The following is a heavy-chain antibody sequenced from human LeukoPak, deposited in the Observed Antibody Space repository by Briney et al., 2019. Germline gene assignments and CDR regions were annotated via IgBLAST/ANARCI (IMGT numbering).Heavy chain of an antibody. CDR3: AKARVVVAATISFDY. Sequence: GGSLRLSCATSEITFSSYAMSWVRQAPGQGLEWVSAISGSGGRIYYADSVKGRFTISRDNSKNTLYLQMNSLRAEDTAVYYCAKARVVVAATISFDYWGQGTLVTVSS. CDR2: ISGSGGRI. D-gene: IGHD2-15*01. J-gene: IGHJ4*02. V-gene: IGHV3-23*01. CDR1: EITFSSYA.